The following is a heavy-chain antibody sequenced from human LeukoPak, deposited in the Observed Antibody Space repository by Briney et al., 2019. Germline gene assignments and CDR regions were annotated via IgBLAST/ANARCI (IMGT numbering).Heavy chain of an antibody. CDR1: GFTFRSYG. J-gene: IGHJ4*02. D-gene: IGHD2-21*02. CDR3: ARDWGSDEAIDY. CDR2: IWHDGKNK. V-gene: IGHV3-33*01. Sequence: GGSLRLSCAASGFTFRSYGIHWVRQAPGKGLEWLAVIWHDGKNKYYADSVKGRFTISRDNSRNTVLLQMNGLRAEDTAIYYCARDWGSDEAIDYWGQGTLVTVSS.